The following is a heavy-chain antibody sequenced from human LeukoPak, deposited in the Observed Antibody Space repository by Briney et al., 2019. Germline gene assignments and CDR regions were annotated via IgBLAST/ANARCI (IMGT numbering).Heavy chain of an antibody. CDR2: IKSKTDGGTA. Sequence: PGGSLRLSCAASGFTFSNAWMSWARQAPGKGLEWVGRIKSKTDGGTADYAAPVKGRFTISRDDSKNTLYLQMNSLKTEDTAVYYCTTDSRVWLQRPYTFDYWGQGTLVTVSS. CDR3: TTDSRVWLQRPYTFDY. D-gene: IGHD5-24*01. V-gene: IGHV3-15*01. CDR1: GFTFSNAW. J-gene: IGHJ4*02.